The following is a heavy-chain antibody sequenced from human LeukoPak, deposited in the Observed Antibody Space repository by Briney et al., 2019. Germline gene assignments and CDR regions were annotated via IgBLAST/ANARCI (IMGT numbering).Heavy chain of an antibody. Sequence: SETLSLTCTVSGGSISSYYWSWIRQPPGKGLEWIGYIYYSGSTNYNPSLKSRVTISVDTSKNQFSLKLSSVTAADTAVYYCARKRWLLDYWGQGTLVTVSS. CDR3: ARKRWLLDY. J-gene: IGHJ4*02. D-gene: IGHD5-24*01. CDR2: IYYSGST. V-gene: IGHV4-59*01. CDR1: GGSISSYY.